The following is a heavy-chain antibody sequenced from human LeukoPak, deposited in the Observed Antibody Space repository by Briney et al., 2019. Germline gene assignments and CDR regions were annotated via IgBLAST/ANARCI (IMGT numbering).Heavy chain of an antibody. J-gene: IGHJ3*02. D-gene: IGHD2-21*02. V-gene: IGHV1-24*01. CDR1: GYTLTELS. CDR2: FDPEDGET. CDR3: ATDLKSQHIVVATAGAFDI. Sequence: ASVKVSCKVSGYTLTELSMHWVRQAPGKGLEWMGGFDPEDGETIYAQKFQGRVTMTEDTSTDTAYMELSSLRSEDTAVYYCATDLKSQHIVVATAGAFDIWGQGTMVTVSS.